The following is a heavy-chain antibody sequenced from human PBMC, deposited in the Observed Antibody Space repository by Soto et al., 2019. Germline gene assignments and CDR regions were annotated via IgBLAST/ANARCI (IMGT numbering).Heavy chain of an antibody. D-gene: IGHD3-22*01. CDR2: IYHSGST. J-gene: IGHJ4*02. V-gene: IGHV4-30-2*01. Sequence: SETLSLTCAVSGGSISSGGYSWSWIRQPPGKGLEWIGYIYHSGSTYYNPSLKSRVTISVDRSKNQFSLKLSSVTAADTAVYYCARGVDDSSGYHFDYWGQGTLVTVSS. CDR3: ARGVDDSSGYHFDY. CDR1: GGSISSGGYS.